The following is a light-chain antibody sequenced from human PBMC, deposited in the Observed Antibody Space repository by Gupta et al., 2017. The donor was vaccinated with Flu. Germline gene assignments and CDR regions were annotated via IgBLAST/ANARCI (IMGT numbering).Light chain of an antibody. V-gene: IGLV2-14*01. J-gene: IGLJ1*01. Sequence: QSALTQPASVSGSPGQSLTIPCPGTRSDVGDYNYVSWYQQHPGKAPKLMIYEVSTRPSGVSNRFSGSKSGNTASLTISGLQAEDEADYYCSSYTSSRTHYVFGIGTKVTVL. CDR3: SSYTSSRTHYV. CDR2: EVS. CDR1: RSDVGDYNY.